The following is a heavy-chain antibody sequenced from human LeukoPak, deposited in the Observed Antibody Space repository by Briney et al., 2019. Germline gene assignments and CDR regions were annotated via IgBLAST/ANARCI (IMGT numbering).Heavy chain of an antibody. CDR1: GGSISSYY. CDR3: AREGYDFWSGHLPLDV. V-gene: IGHV4-59*01. D-gene: IGHD3-3*01. Sequence: SETLSLTCTVSGGSISSYYWSWIRQPPGKGLEWIGYIYYCGSTNYNPSLKSRVTISVDTSKNQFSLKLSSVTAADTAVYYCAREGYDFWSGHLPLDVWGQGTTVTVSS. J-gene: IGHJ6*02. CDR2: IYYCGST.